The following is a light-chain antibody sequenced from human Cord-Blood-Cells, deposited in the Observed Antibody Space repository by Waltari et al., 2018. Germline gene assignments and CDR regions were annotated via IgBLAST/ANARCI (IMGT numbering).Light chain of an antibody. CDR1: QSVSSSY. V-gene: IGKV3-20*01. CDR3: QQYGSSSWT. Sequence: ETALTQSPGTLSCSPGERATPPCRASQSVSSSYLAWYQQKPGQAPRLLIYGASSRATGIPDRFSGSGSGTDFTLTISRLEPEDFAVYYCQQYGSSSWTFGQGTKVEIK. J-gene: IGKJ1*01. CDR2: GAS.